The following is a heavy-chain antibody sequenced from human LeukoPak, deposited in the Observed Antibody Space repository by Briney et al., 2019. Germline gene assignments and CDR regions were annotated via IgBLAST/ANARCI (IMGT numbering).Heavy chain of an antibody. CDR3: ARLGLVVVAVTGFY. CDR2: VYYSGST. Sequence: PSETLSLTCTVSGGSISSSGYYWGWIRQPPGKGLEWIGSVYYSGSTYYNPSLKSRVTISVDTSKNQFSLKVRPVTAADTAVYYCARLGLVVVAVTGFYWGQGTLVTVSS. CDR1: GGSISSSGYY. D-gene: IGHD2-15*01. J-gene: IGHJ4*02. V-gene: IGHV4-39*01.